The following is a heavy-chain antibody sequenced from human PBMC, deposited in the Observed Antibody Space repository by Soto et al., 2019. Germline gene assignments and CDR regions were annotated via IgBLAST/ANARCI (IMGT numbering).Heavy chain of an antibody. D-gene: IGHD4-4*01. J-gene: IGHJ4*02. CDR2: TKHKAASYTT. V-gene: IGHV3-72*01. CDR3: VTLQFSRWFY. CDR1: GFTLSDHF. Sequence: LRLSCAASGFTLSDHFMEWVRQAPGKGLEWVGRTKHKAASYTTDYAASVNGRLTISRDDSKNSLYLQMNSLKTEDTAMYYCVTLQFSRWFYWGLGTLVTVSS.